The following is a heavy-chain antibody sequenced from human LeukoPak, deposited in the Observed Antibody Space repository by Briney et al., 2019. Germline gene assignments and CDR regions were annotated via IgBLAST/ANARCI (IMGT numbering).Heavy chain of an antibody. CDR3: AKDLVGTSGY. CDR1: GFTFSSYA. J-gene: IGHJ4*02. CDR2: ISDSGGSR. Sequence: GGSLRLSCAASGFTFSSYAMSWVRQAPGKGLEWVSIISDSGGSRFYADSVKGRFTISRDNSRNTLYLQMNSLRAEDTAVYYCAKDLVGTSGYWGQGALVPVSS. V-gene: IGHV3-23*01. D-gene: IGHD1-26*01.